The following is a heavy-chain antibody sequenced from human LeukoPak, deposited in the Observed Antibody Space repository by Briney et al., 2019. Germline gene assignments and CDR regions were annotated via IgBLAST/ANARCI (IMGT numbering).Heavy chain of an antibody. D-gene: IGHD2-21*02. CDR2: ISYDGSNK. CDR3: AREGSVVVTAIPTDY. Sequence: GGSLRLSCAASGFTFSSYAMHWVRQAPGQGLEWVAVISYDGSNKYYADSVKGRFTISRDNSKNTLYLQMNSLRAEDTAVYYCAREGSVVVTAIPTDYWGQGTLVTVSS. V-gene: IGHV3-30*04. J-gene: IGHJ4*02. CDR1: GFTFSSYA.